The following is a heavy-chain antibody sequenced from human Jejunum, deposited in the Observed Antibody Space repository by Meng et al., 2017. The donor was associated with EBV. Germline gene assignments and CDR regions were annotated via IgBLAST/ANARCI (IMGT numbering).Heavy chain of an antibody. Sequence: VRLQGSGPGLVKPSGTRSLTCAVSGDSIDSRNWWSWVRQSPERGLEWIGEIYYSGSTNYNPSLKSRVTILVDRSENHFSLHLSSVTAADTAVYYCVRGGDYCLVYWGQGTLVTVSS. D-gene: IGHD2-21*02. CDR2: IYYSGST. CDR1: GDSIDSRNW. J-gene: IGHJ4*02. V-gene: IGHV4-4*02. CDR3: VRGGDYCLVY.